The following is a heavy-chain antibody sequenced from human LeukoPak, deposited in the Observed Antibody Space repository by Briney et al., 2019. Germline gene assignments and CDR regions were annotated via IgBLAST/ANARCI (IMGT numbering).Heavy chain of an antibody. D-gene: IGHD3-10*01. CDR2: ISGSGGST. CDR3: ANYGSGSPYYFDY. J-gene: IGHJ4*02. Sequence: PGGSLRLSCAASGFTFSSYAMSWVRQAPGKGLEWVSAISGSGGSTYYADSVKGRFTISRDNSKNTLYLQMNSLRAEDTAVCYCANYGSGSPYYFDYWGQGTLVTVSS. CDR1: GFTFSSYA. V-gene: IGHV3-23*01.